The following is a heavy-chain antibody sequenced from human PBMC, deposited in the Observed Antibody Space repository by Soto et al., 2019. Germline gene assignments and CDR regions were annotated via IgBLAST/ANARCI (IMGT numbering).Heavy chain of an antibody. CDR3: ARFGGYSSGWYNWFDP. J-gene: IGHJ5*02. D-gene: IGHD6-19*01. CDR1: GGSISSYY. Sequence: PSETLSLTCTVSGGSISSYYWSWIRQPPGKGLEWIGYIYYSGSTNYNPSLKSRVTISVDTSKNQFSLKLSSVTAADTAVYYCARFGGYSSGWYNWFDPWGQGTLVTVSS. CDR2: IYYSGST. V-gene: IGHV4-59*01.